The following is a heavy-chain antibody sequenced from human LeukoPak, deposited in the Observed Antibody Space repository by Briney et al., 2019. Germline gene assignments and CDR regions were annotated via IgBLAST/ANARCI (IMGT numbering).Heavy chain of an antibody. CDR1: GFTFSSCG. D-gene: IGHD3/OR15-3a*01. J-gene: IGHJ4*02. V-gene: IGHV3-15*01. Sequence: PGGSLRLSCAASGFTFSSCGMHWVRQAPGKGLEWVGLIKSKTAGGTTEYAAPVKDRFTISRDDSKNTLYLQMNSLKTEDTAVYYCTTWTSHWGQGTLVTVSS. CDR3: TTWTSH. CDR2: IKSKTAGGTT.